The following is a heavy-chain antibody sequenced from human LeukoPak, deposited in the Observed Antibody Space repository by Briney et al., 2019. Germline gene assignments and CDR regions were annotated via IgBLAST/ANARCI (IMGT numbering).Heavy chain of an antibody. CDR2: IIPIFGTA. D-gene: IGHD6-6*01. J-gene: IGHJ6*03. CDR3: AGSVAARPSAHYYYYYYMDV. V-gene: IGHV1-69*05. Sequence: SVKVSCKASGGTFSSYAISWVRQAPGQGLEWMGRIIPIFGTANYAQKFQGRVTITTDESTSTAYMELSSLRSEDTAVYYCAGSVAARPSAHYYYYYYMDVWGKGTTVTVSS. CDR1: GGTFSSYA.